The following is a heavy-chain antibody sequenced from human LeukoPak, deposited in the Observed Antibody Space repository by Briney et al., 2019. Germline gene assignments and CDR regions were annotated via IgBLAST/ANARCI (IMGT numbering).Heavy chain of an antibody. V-gene: IGHV4-38-2*01. CDR3: ARQVPIVVVPAAPYAFDI. CDR2: IYHSGST. J-gene: IGHJ3*02. CDR1: GYSISSGYY. D-gene: IGHD2-2*01. Sequence: PSETLSLTCAVSGYSISSGYYWGWIRQPPGKGLERNGSIYHSGSTYYNPSLKSRVTISVDTSKNQFSLKLSSVTAADTAVYYCARQVPIVVVPAAPYAFDIWGQGTMVTVSS.